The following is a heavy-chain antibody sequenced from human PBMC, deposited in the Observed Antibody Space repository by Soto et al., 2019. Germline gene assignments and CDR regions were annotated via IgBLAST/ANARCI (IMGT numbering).Heavy chain of an antibody. CDR2: ISGSGGST. CDR3: AKDALYSSGWYSGWFDP. J-gene: IGHJ5*02. Sequence: PGGSLRLSCAASGFTFSSYAMSWVRQAPGKGLEWVSAISGSGGSTYYADSVKGRFTISRDNSKNTLYLQMNSLRAEDTAVYYCAKDALYSSGWYSGWFDPWGQGTLVTVSS. D-gene: IGHD6-19*01. CDR1: GFTFSSYA. V-gene: IGHV3-23*01.